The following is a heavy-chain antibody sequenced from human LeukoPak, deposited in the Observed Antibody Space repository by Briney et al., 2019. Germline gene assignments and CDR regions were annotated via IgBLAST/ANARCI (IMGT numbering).Heavy chain of an antibody. CDR3: ARADSSGYYYGMDV. CDR1: GGSFSGYY. Sequence: NSSETLSLTCAVYGGSFSGYYWSWIRQPPGKGLEWIGYIYHSGSTYYNPSLKSRVTISVDRSKNQFSLKLSSVTAADTAVYYCARADSSGYYYGMDVWGQGTTVTVSS. CDR2: IYHSGST. V-gene: IGHV4-34*01. J-gene: IGHJ6*02. D-gene: IGHD3-22*01.